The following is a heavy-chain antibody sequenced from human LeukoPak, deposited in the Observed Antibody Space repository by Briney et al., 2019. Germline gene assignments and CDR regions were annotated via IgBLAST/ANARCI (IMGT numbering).Heavy chain of an antibody. CDR2: INHSGST. CDR3: ARGKDYDFWSGYYTGMDGMDV. D-gene: IGHD3-3*01. J-gene: IGHJ6*02. V-gene: IGHV4-34*01. Sequence: SETLSLTCAVYGGSFSGYYWRWIRQPPGKGLEWIGEINHSGSTNYNPSLKSRVTISVDTSKNQFSLKLSSVTAADTAVYYCARGKDYDFWSGYYTGMDGMDVWGQGTTVTVSS. CDR1: GGSFSGYY.